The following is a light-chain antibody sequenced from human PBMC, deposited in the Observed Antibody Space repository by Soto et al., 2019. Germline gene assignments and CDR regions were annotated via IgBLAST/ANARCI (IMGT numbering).Light chain of an antibody. CDR3: QQYNNWPRT. CDR1: QSVSSN. Sequence: EIVMTQSPGTQSVSPGERATLSCRASQSVSSNLAWYQQKPGQAPRLLIYGASTRATGIPARFSGSRSGTEFTLTISSLQSEDFAVYYCQQYNNWPRTFGQGTKVEIK. V-gene: IGKV3-15*01. CDR2: GAS. J-gene: IGKJ1*01.